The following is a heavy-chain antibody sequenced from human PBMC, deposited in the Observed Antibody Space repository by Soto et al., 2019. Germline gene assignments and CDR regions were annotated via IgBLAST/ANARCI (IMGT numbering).Heavy chain of an antibody. D-gene: IGHD5-12*01. CDR3: AKWSVAKDAFDI. CDR2: INAGNGNT. CDR1: GYTFTSYA. V-gene: IGHV1-3*01. J-gene: IGHJ3*02. Sequence: ASVKVSCKASGYTFTSYAMHWVRQAPGQRLEWMGWINAGNGNTKYSQKFQGGVTITRDTSASTAYMELSSLRSEDTAVYYCAKWSVAKDAFDIWGQGTMVTVSS.